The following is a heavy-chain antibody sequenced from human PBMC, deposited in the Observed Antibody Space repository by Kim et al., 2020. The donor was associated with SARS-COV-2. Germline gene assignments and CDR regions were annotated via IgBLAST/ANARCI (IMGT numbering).Heavy chain of an antibody. CDR3: ARRTEEGGYFDY. CDR1: GGSISTSHYY. J-gene: IGHJ4*02. Sequence: SETLSLTCTDSGGSISTSHYYWAWIRQPPGKGLEWIGTVYHRGSTYYTPSLKSRLTISVDTTRDQVSLRLSSVTAADTAIYYCARRTEEGGYFDYWGQGT. D-gene: IGHD3-16*01. V-gene: IGHV4-39*01. CDR2: VYHRGST.